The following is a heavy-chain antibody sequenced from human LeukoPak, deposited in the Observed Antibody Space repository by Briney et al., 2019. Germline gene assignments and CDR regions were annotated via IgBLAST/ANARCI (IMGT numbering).Heavy chain of an antibody. D-gene: IGHD2-2*01. V-gene: IGHV3-74*01. CDR1: GFTFSSYW. Sequence: GGSLRLSCAVSGFTFSSYWMHWVRQAPGKGLVWVSRINSDGSSTSYADSVKGRFTISRDNAKNTLYLQMNSLRAEDTAVYYCARGVGYCSSTSCYWWFDPWGQGTLVTVSS. CDR2: INSDGSST. J-gene: IGHJ5*02. CDR3: ARGVGYCSSTSCYWWFDP.